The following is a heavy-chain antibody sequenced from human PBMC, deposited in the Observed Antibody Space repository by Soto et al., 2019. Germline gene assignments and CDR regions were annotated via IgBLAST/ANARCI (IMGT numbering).Heavy chain of an antibody. D-gene: IGHD4-4*01. CDR3: ARDDYSGQSDKFLDY. Sequence: ASVKVSCKASGYTFSAYYIHWVRQAPGQGLGWMGWINPKSGGTNNAQKFQGRVTMTSDTSISTASMELSRLTSDDTAVYYCARDDYSGQSDKFLDYWG. V-gene: IGHV1-2*02. J-gene: IGHJ4*01. CDR1: GYTFSAYY. CDR2: INPKSGGT.